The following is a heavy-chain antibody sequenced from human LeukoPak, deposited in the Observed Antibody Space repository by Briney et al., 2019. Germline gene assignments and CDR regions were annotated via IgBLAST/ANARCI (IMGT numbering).Heavy chain of an antibody. CDR3: AREASAIPWFDP. CDR2: IYYSGST. J-gene: IGHJ5*02. V-gene: IGHV4-31*03. CDR1: GGSISSGGYY. Sequence: SETLSLTCTVSGGSISSGGYYWSWICQHPGKGLEWIGYIYYSGSTYYNPSLKSRVTISVDTSKNQFSLKLSSVTAADTAVYYCAREASAIPWFDPWGQGTLVTVSS.